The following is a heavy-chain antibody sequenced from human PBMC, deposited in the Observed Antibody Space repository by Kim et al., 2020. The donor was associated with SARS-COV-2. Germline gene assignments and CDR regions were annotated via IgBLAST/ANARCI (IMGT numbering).Heavy chain of an antibody. CDR3: ARDDYGDYHGLDY. Sequence: YNPSLKSRVTISVDTSKNQFSLKLSSVTAADTAVYYCARDDYGDYHGLDYWGQGTLVTVSS. D-gene: IGHD4-17*01. J-gene: IGHJ4*02. V-gene: IGHV4-39*01.